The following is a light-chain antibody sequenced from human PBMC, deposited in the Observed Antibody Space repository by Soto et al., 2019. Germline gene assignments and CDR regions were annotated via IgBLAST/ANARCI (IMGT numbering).Light chain of an antibody. CDR1: NSDVGGYNY. CDR2: DVN. J-gene: IGLJ1*01. Sequence: LTQPPSASGSHGQSVAISCTGTNSDVGGYNYVSWYQQHPGKAPKLMIYDVNKRPSGVPDRFSGSKSGDTASLTVSGLQAEDEADYYCSSYAGSTTFDVFGTGTKVTVL. V-gene: IGLV2-8*01. CDR3: SSYAGSTTFDV.